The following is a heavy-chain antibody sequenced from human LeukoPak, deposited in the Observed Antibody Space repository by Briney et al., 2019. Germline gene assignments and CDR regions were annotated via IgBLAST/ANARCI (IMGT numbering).Heavy chain of an antibody. CDR3: AKELGYYGSGSYWATPYYYGMDV. V-gene: IGHV3-23*01. CDR2: ISGSGGST. CDR1: GFTFSSYA. J-gene: IGHJ6*04. Sequence: GGSLRLSCAASGFTFSSYAMSWVRQAPGKGLEWVSAISGSGGSTYYADSVKGRFTISRDNSKNTLYLQMNSLRAEDTAVYYCAKELGYYGSGSYWATPYYYGMDVWGKGTTVTVSS. D-gene: IGHD3-10*01.